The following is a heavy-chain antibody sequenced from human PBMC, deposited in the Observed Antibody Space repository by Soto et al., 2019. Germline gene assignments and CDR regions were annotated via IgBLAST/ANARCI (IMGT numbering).Heavy chain of an antibody. Sequence: GGSLRLSCAASGFTFSSYAMSWVRQAPGKGLEWVSAISGSGGSTYYADSVKGRFTISRDNSKNTLYLQMNSLRAEDTAVYYCAKDTGKERIAAAGTRPNWFDPWGQGTLVTVSS. D-gene: IGHD6-13*01. CDR2: ISGSGGST. CDR3: AKDTGKERIAAAGTRPNWFDP. J-gene: IGHJ5*02. V-gene: IGHV3-23*01. CDR1: GFTFSSYA.